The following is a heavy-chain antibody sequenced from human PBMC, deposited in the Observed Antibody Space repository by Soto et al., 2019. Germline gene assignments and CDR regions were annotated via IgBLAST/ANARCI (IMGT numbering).Heavy chain of an antibody. Sequence: QVQLVESGGGVVQPGRSLRLSCAASGFTFSSHGMHWVRQAPGKGLEWVAIIRFDGANQYYADSVKGRFTVSRDNSKNTLYLQMNSLRAEDTAVYYCARQTSSLSFDYWGQGTLVTVS. V-gene: IGHV3-33*01. CDR1: GFTFSSHG. D-gene: IGHD2-2*01. J-gene: IGHJ4*02. CDR3: ARQTSSLSFDY. CDR2: IRFDGANQ.